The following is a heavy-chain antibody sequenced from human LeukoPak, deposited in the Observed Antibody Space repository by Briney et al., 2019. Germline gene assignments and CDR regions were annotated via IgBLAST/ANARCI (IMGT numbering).Heavy chain of an antibody. CDR1: GFTFSSYS. CDR3: AWEPGDSPYYFDY. D-gene: IGHD2-21*02. V-gene: IGHV3-21*01. CDR2: ISSSSSYI. J-gene: IGHJ4*02. Sequence: GGSLRLSCAASGFTFSSYSMNWVRQAPGKGLEWVSSISSSSSYIYYADSVKGRFTISRDNAKNSLYLQMNSLSAEDTAVYYCAWEPGDSPYYFDYWGQGTLVTVSS.